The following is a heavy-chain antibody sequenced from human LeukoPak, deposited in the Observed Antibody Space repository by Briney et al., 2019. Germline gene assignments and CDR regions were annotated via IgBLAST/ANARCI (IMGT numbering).Heavy chain of an antibody. Sequence: RGSLRLSCAGPGFTFSSHSINWVRQAPGKGLEWVSSISSSSSFRYYADSVRGRFTISRDNAKNSVYLQMNSLRAEDTAVYYCARNVPHYGDYSAANYYYYGMDVWGQGTTVTVSS. J-gene: IGHJ6*02. V-gene: IGHV3-21*01. CDR2: ISSSSSFR. CDR3: ARNVPHYGDYSAANYYYYGMDV. CDR1: GFTFSSHS. D-gene: IGHD4-17*01.